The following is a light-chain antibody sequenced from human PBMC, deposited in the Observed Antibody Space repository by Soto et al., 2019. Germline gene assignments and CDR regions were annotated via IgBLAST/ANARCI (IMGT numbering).Light chain of an antibody. CDR3: AACDYSLSAAV. CDR1: SSNIGSNY. V-gene: IGLV1-47*01. J-gene: IGLJ2*01. Sequence: QSVLTQPPSASGTPGQRVTISCSGSSSNIGSNYVYWYQQLPGTAPKLLIYRNNHRPSGVPDRFSGSKSGTSASLAISGLRSEDEADYYCAACDYSLSAAVFGGGTQLTVL. CDR2: RNN.